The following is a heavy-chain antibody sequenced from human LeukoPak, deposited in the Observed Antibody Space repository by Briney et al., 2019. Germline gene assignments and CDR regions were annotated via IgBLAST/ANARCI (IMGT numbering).Heavy chain of an antibody. D-gene: IGHD2-15*01. J-gene: IGHJ4*02. Sequence: ASVKVSCKASGYTFTSYGISWVRQAPGQGLEWMGWISAYNGNTDYAQKLQGRVTMTTDTSTSTAYMELRSLRSDDTAVYYCARKLGYCSGGSCYLCDYWGQGTLVTVSS. CDR1: GYTFTSYG. CDR2: ISAYNGNT. V-gene: IGHV1-18*01. CDR3: ARKLGYCSGGSCYLCDY.